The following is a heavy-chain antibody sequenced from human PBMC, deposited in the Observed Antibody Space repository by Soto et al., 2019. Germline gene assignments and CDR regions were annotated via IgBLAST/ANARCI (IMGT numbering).Heavy chain of an antibody. CDR3: AKSGSSRYYYYGMDV. V-gene: IGHV3-30*18. D-gene: IGHD3-10*01. Sequence: PGGSLRLSCAASGFTFSSYGMHWVRQAPGKGLEWVAVISYDGSNKYYADSVKGRFTIPRDNSKNTLYLRMNSLRAEDTAVYYCAKSGSSRYYYYGMDVWGQGTTVTVSS. J-gene: IGHJ6*02. CDR2: ISYDGSNK. CDR1: GFTFSSYG.